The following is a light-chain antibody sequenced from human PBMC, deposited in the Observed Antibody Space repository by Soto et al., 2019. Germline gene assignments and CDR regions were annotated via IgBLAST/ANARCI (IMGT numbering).Light chain of an antibody. CDR2: GNT. CDR3: CSHAGNNNYV. J-gene: IGLJ1*01. CDR1: SSNIGAGYD. Sequence: QSVLTQPPSVSGAPGQRVTISCTGSSSNIGAGYDVHWYQQRPGTAPKLLIFGNTNRPSGVPDRFSGSKSGTSASLAITGLQAEDEGDYYCCSHAGNNNYVFGTGTKVTVL. V-gene: IGLV1-40*01.